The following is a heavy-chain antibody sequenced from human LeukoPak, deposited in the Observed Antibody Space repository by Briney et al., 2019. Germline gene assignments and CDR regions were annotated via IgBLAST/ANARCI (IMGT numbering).Heavy chain of an antibody. Sequence: GGSLRLSCAASGFIISGDSMNWVRQAPGKGLEWIAYISHDSGIKYYADSVRGRFTISRDNAKNSLYLQMHSLGAEDTAVYYCVRWLHNHDAFDIWGQGTMVTVSS. J-gene: IGHJ3*02. CDR2: ISHDSGIK. CDR3: VRWLHNHDAFDI. D-gene: IGHD5-24*01. V-gene: IGHV3-48*01. CDR1: GFIISGDS.